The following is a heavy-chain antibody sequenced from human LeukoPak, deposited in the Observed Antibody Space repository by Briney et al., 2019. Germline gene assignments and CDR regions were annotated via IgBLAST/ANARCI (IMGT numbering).Heavy chain of an antibody. Sequence: GESLKISCKGSGYSFSNYWIGWVRQMPGKGLEWMAIIYPGDFTTRYSPSFQGQVTISADKSISTAYLQWSSLKASDTAMYYCARPEYGASDYWGQGTLVTVSS. J-gene: IGHJ4*02. CDR1: GYSFSNYW. CDR2: IYPGDFTT. D-gene: IGHD4-17*01. V-gene: IGHV5-51*01. CDR3: ARPEYGASDY.